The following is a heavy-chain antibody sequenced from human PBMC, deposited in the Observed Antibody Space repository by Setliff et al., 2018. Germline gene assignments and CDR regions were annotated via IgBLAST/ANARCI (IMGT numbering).Heavy chain of an antibody. J-gene: IGHJ4*02. CDR2: INHSGST. Sequence: SETLSLTCAVYGGSFSGYYWSWIRQPPGKGLEWIGEINHSGSTNYNPSPKSRVTISVDTSKNQFSLKLSSVTAADTAVYYCARVREQWLVAAPFDYWGQGTLVTVSS. D-gene: IGHD6-19*01. CDR3: ARVREQWLVAAPFDY. V-gene: IGHV4-34*01. CDR1: GGSFSGYY.